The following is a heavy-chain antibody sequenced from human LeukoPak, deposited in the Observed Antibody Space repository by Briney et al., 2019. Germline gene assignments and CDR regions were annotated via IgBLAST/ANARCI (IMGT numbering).Heavy chain of an antibody. J-gene: IGHJ6*03. CDR3: VRDSSDYGLDKGGYYYFYMDV. V-gene: IGHV4-59*12. CDR2: IFYSGST. D-gene: IGHD4-17*01. Sequence: SETLSLTCTVSGDSISRYYWSWIRQPSGKGLEWIGYIFYSGSTNYNPSLESRVTISVDTSKNQFSLKLSSVTAADTAVYYCVRDSSDYGLDKGGYYYFYMDVWGKGTTVTVSS. CDR1: GDSISRYY.